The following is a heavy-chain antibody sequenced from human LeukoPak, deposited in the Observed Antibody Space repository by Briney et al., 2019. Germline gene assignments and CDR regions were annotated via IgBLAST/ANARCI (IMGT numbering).Heavy chain of an antibody. Sequence: ASVKVSCKASGYTFTSYGISWVRQAPGQRLEWMGWINAGNGNTKYSQKFQGRVTITRDTSASTAYMELSSLRSEDTAVYCCARVSSYYYGMDVWGQGTTVTVSS. V-gene: IGHV1-3*01. J-gene: IGHJ6*02. D-gene: IGHD2-21*01. CDR1: GYTFTSYG. CDR2: INAGNGNT. CDR3: ARVSSYYYGMDV.